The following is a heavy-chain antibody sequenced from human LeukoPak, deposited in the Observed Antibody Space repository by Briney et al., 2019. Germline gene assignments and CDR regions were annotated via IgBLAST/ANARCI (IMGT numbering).Heavy chain of an antibody. D-gene: IGHD4-17*01. V-gene: IGHV3-23*01. CDR3: AKGLDYGDYPL. Sequence: GGSLRLSCAASGFTFSSYSMNWVRQAPGKGLEWVSAISGSGGSTYYADSVKGRFTISRDNSKNTLYLQMNSLRAEDTAVYYCAKGLDYGDYPLWGQGTLVTVSS. CDR2: ISGSGGST. CDR1: GFTFSSYS. J-gene: IGHJ4*02.